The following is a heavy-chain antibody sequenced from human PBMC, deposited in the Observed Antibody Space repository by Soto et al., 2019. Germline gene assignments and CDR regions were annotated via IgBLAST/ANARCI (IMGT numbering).Heavy chain of an antibody. D-gene: IGHD6-19*01. CDR3: ARAVGQFDP. J-gene: IGHJ5*02. CDR1: GYTFSSYA. Sequence: ASVKVSCKASGYTFSSYALHWVRQAPGQRLEWMGWINAANGNVKYSQKFQGRVTITRDTSASTAYMELSSLRSEDTAVYYCARAVGQFDPGGQGTLVTVSS. V-gene: IGHV1-3*01. CDR2: INAANGNV.